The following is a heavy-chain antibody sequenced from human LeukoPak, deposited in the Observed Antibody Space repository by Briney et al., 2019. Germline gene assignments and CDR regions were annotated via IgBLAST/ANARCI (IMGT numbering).Heavy chain of an antibody. CDR1: GFTFRNYG. J-gene: IGHJ4*02. Sequence: GRSLRLSCAASGFTFRNYGMHWVRQAPGKELEWVAVISYDGNNKYYADSVKGRFTISRDNSKNTVYLQMNSLRAEDTAVYYCAKESGFGELFGYWGQGTLVTVSS. CDR2: ISYDGNNK. CDR3: AKESGFGELFGY. D-gene: IGHD3-10*01. V-gene: IGHV3-30*18.